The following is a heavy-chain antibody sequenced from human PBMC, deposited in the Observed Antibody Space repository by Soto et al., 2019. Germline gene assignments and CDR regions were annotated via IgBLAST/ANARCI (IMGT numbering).Heavy chain of an antibody. Sequence: QVQLVESGGGVVQPGRSLRLSCAASGFTFSSYAMHWVRQAPGKGLEWVAVITYDGSNKYYADSVKGRFTISRDNSKNTLYLQMNSLRAEDTAVYYCARDRWGRMVRGVIIPGYFDYWGQGTLVTVSS. D-gene: IGHD3-10*01. CDR2: ITYDGSNK. CDR3: ARDRWGRMVRGVIIPGYFDY. V-gene: IGHV3-30-3*01. J-gene: IGHJ4*02. CDR1: GFTFSSYA.